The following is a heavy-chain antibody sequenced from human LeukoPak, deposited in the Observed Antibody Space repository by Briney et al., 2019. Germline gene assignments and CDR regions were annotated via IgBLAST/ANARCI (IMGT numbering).Heavy chain of an antibody. CDR3: ARAIAGYSYGLPFDY. J-gene: IGHJ4*02. D-gene: IGHD5-18*01. CDR2: ISSSSSYI. Sequence: PGGSLRLSCAASGFTFSSYSMNWVRQAPGKGLEWVSSISSSSSYIYYADSVKGRFTISRDNSKNTLYLQMNSLRAEDTAVYYCARAIAGYSYGLPFDYWGQGTLVTVSS. V-gene: IGHV3-21*01. CDR1: GFTFSSYS.